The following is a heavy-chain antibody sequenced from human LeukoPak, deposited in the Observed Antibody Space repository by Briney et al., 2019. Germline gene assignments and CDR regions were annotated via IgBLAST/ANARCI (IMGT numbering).Heavy chain of an antibody. CDR3: ARNEGSY. J-gene: IGHJ4*02. V-gene: IGHV3-11*01. Sequence: LSLTCTVSGGSISSSSYYWGWIRQPPGKGLEWVSYISNSGSLKYYADSVKGRFSISRDNAKNSLYLQMNSLRAEETAVYYCARNEGSYWGQGTLVTVSS. CDR2: ISNSGSLK. D-gene: IGHD3-10*01. CDR1: GGSISSSSYY.